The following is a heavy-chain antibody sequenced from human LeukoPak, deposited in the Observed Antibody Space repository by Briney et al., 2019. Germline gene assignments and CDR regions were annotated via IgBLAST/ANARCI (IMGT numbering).Heavy chain of an antibody. V-gene: IGHV6-1*01. J-gene: IGHJ1*01. CDR1: GDSVSSKTAA. Sequence: SQTLSLTFAISGDSVSSKTAAWNWVRQSPSRGLEWLGRTYYRSKWYNDYAVSVKSRISINPDTSKNQFFLQLNSVTPEDTAVYYCARDISGYLLHWGQGTLVTVSS. CDR2: TYYRSKWYN. D-gene: IGHD3-10*01. CDR3: ARDISGYLLH.